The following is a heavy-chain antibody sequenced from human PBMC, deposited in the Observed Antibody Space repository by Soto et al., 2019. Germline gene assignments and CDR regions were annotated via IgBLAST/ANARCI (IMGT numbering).Heavy chain of an antibody. V-gene: IGHV4-39*01. D-gene: IGHD1-1*01. CDR2: IYYSGST. J-gene: IGHJ5*02. Sequence: QLQLQESGPGLVKRSETLSLTCTVSGVSISSRSYYWGCIRQPPGNGLAWIGSIYYSGSTYYNASLESRVTTSVDTSTCQCSLKLTSVTAADTAVDYCARHSQQLLPYNWFHPWGQGTLVTVSS. CDR1: GVSISSRSYY. CDR3: ARHSQQLLPYNWFHP.